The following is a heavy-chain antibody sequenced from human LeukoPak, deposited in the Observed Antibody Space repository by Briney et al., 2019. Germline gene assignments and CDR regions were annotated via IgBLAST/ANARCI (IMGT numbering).Heavy chain of an antibody. CDR1: GFTFSSYW. CDR3: ARGGGSYDAFDI. J-gene: IGHJ3*02. CDR2: INSDGSST. D-gene: IGHD1-26*01. Sequence: GGSLRLSCAASGFTFSSYWMHWVRQAPGKGLVWVSRINSDGSSTSYADSVKGRFTISRDNAKNTLYLQMNSLRAEDTAAYYCARGGGSYDAFDIWGQGTMVTVSS. V-gene: IGHV3-74*01.